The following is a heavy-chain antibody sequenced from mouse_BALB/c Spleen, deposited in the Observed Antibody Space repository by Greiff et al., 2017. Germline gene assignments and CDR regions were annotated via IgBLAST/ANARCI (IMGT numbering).Heavy chain of an antibody. J-gene: IGHJ1*01. CDR2: ISSGSSTI. V-gene: IGHV5-17*02. Sequence: VQLKQSGGGLVQPGGSRKLSCAASGFTFSSFGMHWVRQAPEKGLEWVAYISSGSSTIYYADTVKGRFTISRDNPKNTLFLQMTSLRSEDTAMYYCARSDYDYDSWYFDVWGAGTTVTDSS. CDR3: ARSDYDYDSWYFDV. CDR1: GFTFSSFG. D-gene: IGHD2-4*01.